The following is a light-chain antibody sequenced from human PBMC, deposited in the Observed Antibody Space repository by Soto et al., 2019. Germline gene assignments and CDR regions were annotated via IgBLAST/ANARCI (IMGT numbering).Light chain of an antibody. CDR2: DAS. CDR3: QKRSNWPLT. V-gene: IGKV3-11*01. Sequence: EIVLTQSPGTLSLSPGERATLSCMASQSVSSYLAWYQQKPGQAPRLLIYDASNRATGIPARFSGSGSGTDFTLTISSLEPEDFAVYYCQKRSNWPLTFGGGTKVDIK. J-gene: IGKJ4*01. CDR1: QSVSSY.